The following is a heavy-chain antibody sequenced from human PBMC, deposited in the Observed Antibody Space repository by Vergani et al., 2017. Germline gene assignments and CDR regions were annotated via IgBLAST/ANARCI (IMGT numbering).Heavy chain of an antibody. V-gene: IGHV3-64*04. Sequence: VQLVDSGGGLVQPGGSLRLSCSASGFTFSSYAMHWVRQAPGKGLEWVSAISGSGGSTYYADSVKGRFTISRDNAKNSLYLQMNSLRAEDTAVYYCARPTEGLVILSGMDVWGQGTTVTVSS. CDR3: ARPTEGLVILSGMDV. J-gene: IGHJ6*02. CDR1: GFTFSSYA. D-gene: IGHD3-9*01. CDR2: ISGSGGST.